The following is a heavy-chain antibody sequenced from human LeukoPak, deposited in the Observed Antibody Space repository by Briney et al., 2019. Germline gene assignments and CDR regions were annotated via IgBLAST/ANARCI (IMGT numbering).Heavy chain of an antibody. V-gene: IGHV1-18*01. CDR2: ISAYNGNT. Sequence: ASVKVSCKASGYTFTSYGISWVRQAPGQGLEWMGWISAYNGNTNYAQKLQGRVTMTTDTSTSTAYMELRSLRSDDTAVYYCARGYDWATAVSPFDYWGQGTLVTVSS. CDR1: GYTFTSYG. J-gene: IGHJ4*02. CDR3: ARGYDWATAVSPFDY. D-gene: IGHD3-16*01.